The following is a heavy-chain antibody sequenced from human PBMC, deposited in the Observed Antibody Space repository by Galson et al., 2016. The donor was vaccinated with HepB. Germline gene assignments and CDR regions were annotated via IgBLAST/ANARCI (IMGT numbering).Heavy chain of an antibody. D-gene: IGHD2-2*01. CDR1: GFTFSGYG. Sequence: SLRLSCAASGFTFSGYGIHWVRQVPGKGLEWLSVVSYDGRQKYYVDSVRGRFTISRDNSKSTVYLQMNSLRPEDTAVYYCAKEGGPTVPAALKYWGQGALVTVSS. CDR3: AKEGGPTVPAALKY. J-gene: IGHJ4*02. V-gene: IGHV3-30*18. CDR2: VSYDGRQK.